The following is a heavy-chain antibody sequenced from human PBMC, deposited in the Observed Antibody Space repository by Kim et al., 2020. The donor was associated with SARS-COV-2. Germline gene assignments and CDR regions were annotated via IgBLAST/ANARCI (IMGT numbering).Heavy chain of an antibody. D-gene: IGHD6-19*01. CDR1: GFTFDDYA. CDR2: ISGDGGST. J-gene: IGHJ4*02. V-gene: IGHV3-43*02. CDR3: AKDIRAGQWLVLGYFDY. Sequence: GGSLRLSCAASGFTFDDYAMHWVRQAPGKGLEWVSLISGDGGSTYYADSVKGRFTISRDNSKNSLYLQMNSLRTEDTALYYCAKDIRAGQWLVLGYFDYWGQGTLVTVSS.